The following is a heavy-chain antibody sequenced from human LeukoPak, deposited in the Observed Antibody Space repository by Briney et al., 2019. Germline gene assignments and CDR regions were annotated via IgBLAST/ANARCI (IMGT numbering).Heavy chain of an antibody. Sequence: SETLSLTCAVYGGSFSGYYWSWIRQPPGKGLEWIGYIYYSGSTNYNPSLKSRVTISADTSKTQFSLKLSSVTAADTAVYYCAREVSDYDSSGYYWGDYFDCWGQGTLVTVSS. CDR1: GGSFSGYY. V-gene: IGHV4-59*01. CDR2: IYYSGST. CDR3: AREVSDYDSSGYYWGDYFDC. J-gene: IGHJ4*02. D-gene: IGHD3-22*01.